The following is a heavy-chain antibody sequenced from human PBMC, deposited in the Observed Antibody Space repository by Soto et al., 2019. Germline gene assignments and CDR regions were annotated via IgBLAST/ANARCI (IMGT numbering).Heavy chain of an antibody. D-gene: IGHD2-2*01. Sequence: SVKVSCKASGGTFSSYAISWVRQAPGQGLEWMGGIIPIFGTANYAQKFQGRVTITADKSTSTAYMELSSLRSEDTAVYYCARVGNCSSTSCYFLHGMDVWGQGTTVTVSS. CDR2: IIPIFGTA. CDR1: GGTFSSYA. J-gene: IGHJ6*02. V-gene: IGHV1-69*06. CDR3: ARVGNCSSTSCYFLHGMDV.